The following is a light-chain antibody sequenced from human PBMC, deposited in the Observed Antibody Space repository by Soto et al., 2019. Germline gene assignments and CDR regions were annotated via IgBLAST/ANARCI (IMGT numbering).Light chain of an antibody. CDR1: QSIGTW. V-gene: IGKV1-5*03. Sequence: DIQMTQSPSTLSASVGDRVTITCRASQSIGTWLAWYQQRPGRAPKLLIYKASSLESGVPSRFSGSGSGTEFTLTISSLQPDDFAIYYCQQYNSYSGTFGQGTKVDIK. CDR3: QQYNSYSGT. J-gene: IGKJ1*01. CDR2: KAS.